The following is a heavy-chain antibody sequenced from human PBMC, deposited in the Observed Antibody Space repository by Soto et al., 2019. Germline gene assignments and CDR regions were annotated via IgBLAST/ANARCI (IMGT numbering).Heavy chain of an antibody. CDR3: ATDGAAGAVMGV. J-gene: IGHJ6*02. D-gene: IGHD6-13*01. Sequence: ELQLVESGGGLVKPGGSLRLSCTASGLIFSNYGMNWVRQAAGKRPEWVSSISSGAEYIDYADSVKGRLTITRDNANNILYLQLTRLGVEDTAVYYCATDGAAGAVMGVWGQGTTVTVSS. CDR2: ISSGAEYI. CDR1: GLIFSNYG. V-gene: IGHV3-21*06.